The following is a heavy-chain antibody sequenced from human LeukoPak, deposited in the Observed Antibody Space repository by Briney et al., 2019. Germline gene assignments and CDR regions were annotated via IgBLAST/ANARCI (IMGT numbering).Heavy chain of an antibody. CDR1: GVIVSRNF. J-gene: IGHJ5*02. Sequence: PGGSLRLSCAASGVIVSRNFMSWVRQAPGMGLQWVAIMYAGGTTDYSESVRGRFYISRDTSNNTLSLQMNSLRAEDTAVYYCARGSGSGWPLDRWGQGTLVTVSS. CDR2: MYAGGTT. CDR3: ARGSGSGWPLDR. V-gene: IGHV3-53*01. D-gene: IGHD6-19*01.